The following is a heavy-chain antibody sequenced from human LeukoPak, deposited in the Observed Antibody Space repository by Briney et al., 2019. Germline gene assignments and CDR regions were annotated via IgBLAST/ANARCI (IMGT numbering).Heavy chain of an antibody. CDR2: IWYDGSNK. CDR3: AKDYCSGGSCYLFDY. V-gene: IGHV3-33*06. Sequence: GGSLRLSCAASGFTFNSYGMHWVRQAPCKGLEWVAVIWYDGSNKYYADSVKGRFTISRDNSKNTLYLQMNSLRAEDTAVYYCAKDYCSGGSCYLFDYWGQGTLVTVSS. J-gene: IGHJ4*02. CDR1: GFTFNSYG. D-gene: IGHD2-15*01.